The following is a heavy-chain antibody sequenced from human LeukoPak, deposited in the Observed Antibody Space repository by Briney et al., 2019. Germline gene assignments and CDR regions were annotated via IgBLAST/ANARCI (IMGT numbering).Heavy chain of an antibody. V-gene: IGHV3-23*01. CDR2: ISGSGGST. J-gene: IGHJ4*02. D-gene: IGHD2-2*01. Sequence: GGSLRLSCAASGFTFSSYAMSWVRQAPGKGLEWVSPISGSGGSTYYADSVKGRFTISRDNSKNTLYLQMNSLRAEDTAVYYCAKDGCSSTSCYRDYWGQGTLVPVSS. CDR3: AKDGCSSTSCYRDY. CDR1: GFTFSSYA.